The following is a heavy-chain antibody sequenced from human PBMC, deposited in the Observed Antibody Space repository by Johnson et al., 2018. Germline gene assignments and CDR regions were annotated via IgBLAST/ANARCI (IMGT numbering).Heavy chain of an antibody. CDR2: INAGKDYT. Sequence: VQLVESGAEVKKPGASVKLSFQPSGYEFTNYAIHWVRQAPGQRLEWMGWINAGKDYTRYSQKFQDRVTFTRDSSSNTAYRELSRLRSEDTAVYFCASSYTIFAVVQDTFDIWGQGTMVTVSA. V-gene: IGHV1-3*01. CDR1: GYEFTNYA. J-gene: IGHJ3*02. D-gene: IGHD3-3*01. CDR3: ASSYTIFAVVQDTFDI.